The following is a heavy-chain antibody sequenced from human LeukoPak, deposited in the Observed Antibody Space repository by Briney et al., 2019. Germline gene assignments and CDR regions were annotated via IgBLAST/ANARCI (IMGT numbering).Heavy chain of an antibody. Sequence: PSETLSLTCTVSGGPISRSSYYWGWIRQPPGKGLEWIASIFYTGKTFHNPSLKSRVTMSVDTSRNQFSLNLNSMTAADTAMYYCARHVGSMVNFDFWGQGTLVTVPS. CDR2: IFYTGKT. V-gene: IGHV4-39*01. CDR1: GGPISRSSYY. CDR3: ARHVGSMVNFDF. J-gene: IGHJ4*02. D-gene: IGHD4/OR15-4a*01.